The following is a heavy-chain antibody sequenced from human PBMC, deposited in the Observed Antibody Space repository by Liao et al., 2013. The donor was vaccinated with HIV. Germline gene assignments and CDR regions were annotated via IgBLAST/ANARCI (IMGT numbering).Heavy chain of an antibody. CDR2: INHSGST. CDR1: GYSLSRSNW. D-gene: IGHD1-14*01. CDR3: ARGRGDNILYYYMDV. J-gene: IGHJ6*03. V-gene: IGHV4-28*03. Sequence: QVQLQESGPGLVKPSDTLSLTCAVSGYSLSRSNWWGWIRQSPGKGLEWIGEINHSGSTNYNPSLKSRVIISVDASKNQFSLKLMSVTAADTAVYYCARGRGDNILYYYMDVWAKGTTVTVSS.